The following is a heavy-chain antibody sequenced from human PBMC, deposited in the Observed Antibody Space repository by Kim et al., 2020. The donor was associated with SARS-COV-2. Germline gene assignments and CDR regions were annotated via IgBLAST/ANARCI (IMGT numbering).Heavy chain of an antibody. CDR1: GFTFSSYD. J-gene: IGHJ6*02. V-gene: IGHV3-13*04. CDR3: ARDRVVGYYGSGSRYYYGMDV. Sequence: GGSLRLSCAASGFTFSSYDMHWVRQATGKGLEWVSAIGTAGDTYYPGSVKGRFTISRENTKNSLYLQMNSLRAGDTAVYYCARDRVVGYYGSGSRYYYGMDVWGQGTTVTVSS. CDR2: IGTAGDT. D-gene: IGHD3-10*01.